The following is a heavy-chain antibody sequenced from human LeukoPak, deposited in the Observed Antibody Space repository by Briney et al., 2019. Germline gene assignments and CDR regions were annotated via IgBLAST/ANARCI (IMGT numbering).Heavy chain of an antibody. V-gene: IGHV1-69*06. J-gene: IGHJ5*02. CDR2: FIPIFGTA. D-gene: IGHD2-15*01. Sequence: GASVTVSCKASGGTFSSYALSWVRQAPGQGLEWIGAFIPIFGTANYAQKFQGRVTITADKSTSTAYMELSSLRSEDTAVYYCARESSGYCSGGSCDWFDPWGQGTLVTVSS. CDR3: ARESSGYCSGGSCDWFDP. CDR1: GGTFSSYA.